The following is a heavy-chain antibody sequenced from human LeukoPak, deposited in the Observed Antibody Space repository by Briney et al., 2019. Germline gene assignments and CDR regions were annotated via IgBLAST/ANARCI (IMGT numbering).Heavy chain of an antibody. CDR3: AKDRRELLYNLDY. CDR2: IWYDGSNK. V-gene: IGHV3-33*06. J-gene: IGHJ4*02. Sequence: GGSLRLSCAASGFTFSSYGMHWVRQAPGKGLEWVAVIWYDGSNKYYADSVKGRFTISRDNSKNTLYLQMNSLRAEDTAVYYCAKDRRELLYNLDYWGQGTLVTASS. D-gene: IGHD1-26*01. CDR1: GFTFSSYG.